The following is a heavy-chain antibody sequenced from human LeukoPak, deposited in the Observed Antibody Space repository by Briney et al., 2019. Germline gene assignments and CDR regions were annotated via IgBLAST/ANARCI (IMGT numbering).Heavy chain of an antibody. Sequence: GGSLRLSCAASGFTFSSYALSWVRRAPGKGLEWVSAISGSGGSTYYADSVKGRFTISRDNSENTLYLQMNSLRAEDTAVYYCAKERQQLVLGDYFDYWGQGTLVTVSS. V-gene: IGHV3-23*01. D-gene: IGHD6-13*01. CDR3: AKERQQLVLGDYFDY. CDR1: GFTFSSYA. J-gene: IGHJ4*02. CDR2: ISGSGGST.